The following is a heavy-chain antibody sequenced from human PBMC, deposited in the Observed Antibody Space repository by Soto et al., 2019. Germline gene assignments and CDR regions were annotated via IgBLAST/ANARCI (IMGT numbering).Heavy chain of an antibody. J-gene: IGHJ4*02. Sequence: SVKVSCKASGFTFTSSAVQWVRQARVQRLEWIGWIVVGSGNTNYAQKFQERVTITRDMSTSTAYMELSSLRSGDTAVYYCAAVLYSGSYYGDYWGQGTLVTVSS. V-gene: IGHV1-58*01. CDR1: GFTFTSSA. CDR3: AAVLYSGSYYGDY. D-gene: IGHD1-26*01. CDR2: IVVGSGNT.